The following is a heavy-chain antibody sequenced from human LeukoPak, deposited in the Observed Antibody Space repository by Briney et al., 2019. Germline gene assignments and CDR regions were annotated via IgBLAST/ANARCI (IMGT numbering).Heavy chain of an antibody. J-gene: IGHJ4*02. CDR1: GYMVSDYY. CDR2: IRGDTGDT. CDR3: ARVRGNSCDY. Sequence: ASVTVSCKTSGYMVSDYYMHWMRQAPGQGLEWMGWIRGDTGDTDSPQKFQGRVTMTRDTSTNTAYMELRRLRYDDTAIYFCARVRGNSCDYWGQGTLVTVSS. V-gene: IGHV1-2*02. D-gene: IGHD6-13*01.